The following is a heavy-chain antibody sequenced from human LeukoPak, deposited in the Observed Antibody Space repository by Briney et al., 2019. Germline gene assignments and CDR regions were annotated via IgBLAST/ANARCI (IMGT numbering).Heavy chain of an antibody. V-gene: IGHV3-30*03. CDR3: ARVRSSSWNHYYYYYGMDV. CDR2: ISYDGSNK. J-gene: IGHJ6*02. D-gene: IGHD6-13*01. Sequence: TGGSLRLSCAASGFTFSIYGMHWVRQAPGKGLEWVAVISYDGSNKYYADSVEGRFTISRDNSKNTLYLQMNSLRAEDTAVYYCARVRSSSWNHYYYYYGMDVWGQGTTVTVSS. CDR1: GFTFSIYG.